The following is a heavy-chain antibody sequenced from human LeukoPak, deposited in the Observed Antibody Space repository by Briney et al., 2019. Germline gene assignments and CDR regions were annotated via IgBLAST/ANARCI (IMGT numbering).Heavy chain of an antibody. CDR2: IYYSGCT. J-gene: IGHJ6*02. Sequence: SETLSLTCTVSGGSISSYYWSWIRQPPGKGLEWIGYIYYSGCTNYNPSLKSRVTISVDTSKNQFPLKLSSVTAADTAVYYCARAPRWRSGRGMDVWGQGTTVTVSS. CDR1: GGSISSYY. CDR3: ARAPRWRSGRGMDV. D-gene: IGHD2-15*01. V-gene: IGHV4-59*01.